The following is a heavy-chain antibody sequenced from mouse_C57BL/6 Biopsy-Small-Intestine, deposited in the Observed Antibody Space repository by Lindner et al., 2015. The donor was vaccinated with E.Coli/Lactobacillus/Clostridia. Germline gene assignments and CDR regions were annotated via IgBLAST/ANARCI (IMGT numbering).Heavy chain of an antibody. CDR2: SSLCLLQ. CDR3: ARAAAYYGMDV. J-gene: IGHJ1*01. V-gene: IGHV1-50*01. Sequence: SVKVSCKASGGTFSSYAISWCDRPLDKGLSGWEESSLCLLQQTTHSKFQGRVTITADESTSTAYMELSSLRSEDTAVYYCARAAAYYGMDVWGQGTTVTVSS. CDR1: GGTFSSYA. D-gene: IGHD1-1*01.